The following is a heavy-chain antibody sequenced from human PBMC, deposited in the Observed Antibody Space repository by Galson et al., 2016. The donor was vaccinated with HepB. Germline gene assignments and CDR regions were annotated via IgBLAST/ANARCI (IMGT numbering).Heavy chain of an antibody. D-gene: IGHD2/OR15-2a*01. J-gene: IGHJ4*02. Sequence: SLRLSCAASGFTFSSYAMSWVRQAPGKGLEWVSLISGGGGSTYYADSVKGRFTISRDSSKKTLFLQMNSLRAADTAVYYCAREGRFKWDDGNIGYWGQGTLVSVSS. CDR2: ISGGGGST. CDR1: GFTFSSYA. V-gene: IGHV3-23*01. CDR3: AREGRFKWDDGNIGY.